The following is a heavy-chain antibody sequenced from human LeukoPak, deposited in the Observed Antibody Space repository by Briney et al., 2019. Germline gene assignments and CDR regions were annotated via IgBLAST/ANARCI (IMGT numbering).Heavy chain of an antibody. V-gene: IGHV3-30-3*01. Sequence: GGSLRLSGAASGFAFSSYAMHWVRQAPGKGLEWVAVISYDGSNKYYADSVKGRFTISRDNSKNTLYLQMNSLRAEDTAVYYCARDPGRVIPNAFDIWGQGTMVTVSS. CDR3: ARDPGRVIPNAFDI. CDR2: ISYDGSNK. D-gene: IGHD2/OR15-2a*01. CDR1: GFAFSSYA. J-gene: IGHJ3*02.